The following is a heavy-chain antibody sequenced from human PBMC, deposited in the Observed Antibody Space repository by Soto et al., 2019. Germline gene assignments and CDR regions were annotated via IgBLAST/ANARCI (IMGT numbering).Heavy chain of an antibody. CDR1: GYRFTSYW. CDR3: ARHPLRDAAAGSHTPAFDI. V-gene: IGHV5-10-1*01. Sequence: GESLKISCQGSGYRFTSYWISWVRQMPGKGLEWMGRIDPSDSYTNYSPSFQGHVTISADKSISTAYLQWSSLKASDTAMYYCARHPLRDAAAGSHTPAFDIWGQGTMVTVS. J-gene: IGHJ3*02. CDR2: IDPSDSYT. D-gene: IGHD6-13*01.